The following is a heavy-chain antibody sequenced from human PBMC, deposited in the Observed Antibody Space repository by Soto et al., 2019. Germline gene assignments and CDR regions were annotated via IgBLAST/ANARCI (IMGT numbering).Heavy chain of an antibody. J-gene: IGHJ6*03. V-gene: IGHV1-69*02. D-gene: IGHD4-17*01. CDR3: ARNTVTTRNYYYYYMDV. CDR2: IIPILGIA. Sequence: VKVSCKASGGTFSSYTISWVRQAPGQGLEWMGRIIPILGIANYAQRFQGRVTITADKSTSTAYMELSSLRSEDTAVYYCARNTVTTRNYYYYYMDVWGKGTTVTVSS. CDR1: GGTFSSYT.